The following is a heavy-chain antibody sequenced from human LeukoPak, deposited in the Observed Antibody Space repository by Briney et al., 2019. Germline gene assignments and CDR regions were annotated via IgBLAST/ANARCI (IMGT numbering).Heavy chain of an antibody. CDR2: INTNTGNP. CDR3: ARESPYYYDSSDYSGEPDY. V-gene: IGHV7-4-1*02. D-gene: IGHD3-22*01. CDR1: GYTFTSYA. Sequence: ASVKVSCKASGYTFTSYAMNWVRQAPGQGLEWMGWINTNTGNPTYAQGFTGRFVFSLDTSVSTAYLQISSLKVEDTAVYYCARESPYYYDSSDYSGEPDYWGQGTLVTVSS. J-gene: IGHJ4*02.